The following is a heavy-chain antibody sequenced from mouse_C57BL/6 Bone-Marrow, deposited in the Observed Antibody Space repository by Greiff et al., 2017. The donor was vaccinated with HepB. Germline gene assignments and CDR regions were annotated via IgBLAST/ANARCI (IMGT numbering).Heavy chain of an antibody. V-gene: IGHV1-81*01. CDR1: GYTFTSYG. CDR2: IYPRSGNT. Sequence: VKLMESGAELARPGASVKLSCKASGYTFTSYGISWVKQRTGQGLEWIGQIYPRSGNTYYNEKFKGKATLTADTSSSTAYMALRSLTSEDSAVYFCARFDYDEGAWVAYWGQGTLVTVSA. J-gene: IGHJ3*01. CDR3: ARFDYDEGAWVAY. D-gene: IGHD2-4*01.